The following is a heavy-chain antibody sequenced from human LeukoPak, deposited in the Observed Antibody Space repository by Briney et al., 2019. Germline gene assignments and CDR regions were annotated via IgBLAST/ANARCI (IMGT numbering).Heavy chain of an antibody. D-gene: IGHD3-10*01. V-gene: IGHV3-7*01. CDR3: PTYYYGAGSPFDY. Sequence: GGSLRLSCAASGFTFSAYWMSWVRQAPGKGLEWVANINQDGSEKYYVDSVKGRFTISRDNAKNSLYLQMNSLRVEDTAVYYCPTYYYGAGSPFDYWGQGTLVTVSS. CDR1: GFTFSAYW. CDR2: INQDGSEK. J-gene: IGHJ4*02.